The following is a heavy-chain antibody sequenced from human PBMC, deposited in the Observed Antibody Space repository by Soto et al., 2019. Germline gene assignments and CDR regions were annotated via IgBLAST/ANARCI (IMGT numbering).Heavy chain of an antibody. V-gene: IGHV1-8*01. J-gene: IGHJ3*02. CDR1: GYTFTNNV. Sequence: SVKVSCKASGYTFTNNVINWVRQAPGQGLEWMGWMNPNSGNTGYAQKFQGRVTMTRDTSTSTVYMELSSLRSEDTAVYYCARGITMVRGVHDAFDIWGQGTMVTVSS. D-gene: IGHD3-10*01. CDR3: ARGITMVRGVHDAFDI. CDR2: MNPNSGNT.